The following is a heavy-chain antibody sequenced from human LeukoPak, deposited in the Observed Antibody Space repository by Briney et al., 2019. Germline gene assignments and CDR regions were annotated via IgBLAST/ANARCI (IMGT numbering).Heavy chain of an antibody. D-gene: IGHD6-13*01. Sequence: GGSLRLSCAASGFTFRSYWMSWVRQAPGKGLEWVANIKQDGSEKYYVDSAKGRFTISRNNAKNSLYLQMNSLRAEDTAVYYCARDPIAAAGSFDYWGQGTLVTVSS. CDR1: GFTFRSYW. CDR2: IKQDGSEK. CDR3: ARDPIAAAGSFDY. J-gene: IGHJ4*02. V-gene: IGHV3-7*01.